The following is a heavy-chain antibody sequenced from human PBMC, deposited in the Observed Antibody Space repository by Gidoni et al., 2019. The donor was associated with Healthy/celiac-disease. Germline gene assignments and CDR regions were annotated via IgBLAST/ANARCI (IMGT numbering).Heavy chain of an antibody. J-gene: IGHJ4*02. CDR3: ARVRIVATIPGGYYFDY. D-gene: IGHD5-12*01. CDR1: GGPFRSYA. CDR2: IIHIFGTA. Sequence: QVQLVQSGAEVKKPGSSVNVSCKASGGPFRSYAISWVRQAPGQGLEWMGGIIHIFGTAHYAQKFQGRVTMTADEATSTAYMELSSLRSEETAVYYCARVRIVATIPGGYYFDYWGQGTLVTVSS. V-gene: IGHV1-69*01.